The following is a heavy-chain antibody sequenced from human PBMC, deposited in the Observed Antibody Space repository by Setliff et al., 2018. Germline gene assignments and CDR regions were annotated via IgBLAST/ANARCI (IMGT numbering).Heavy chain of an antibody. CDR2: ISAYTGKA. D-gene: IGHD3-3*01. J-gene: IGHJ4*02. CDR1: DYAFVSYG. Sequence: VGPVKVSCKASDYAFVSYGLSWMRQAPGQGLEWLGWISAYTGKADYAHNFQDRLTMTTDTSTNTAYMELRSLTSDDTAVYFCARAPRLEWILPTFDYWGQGTPVTVS. CDR3: ARAPRLEWILPTFDY. V-gene: IGHV1-18*01.